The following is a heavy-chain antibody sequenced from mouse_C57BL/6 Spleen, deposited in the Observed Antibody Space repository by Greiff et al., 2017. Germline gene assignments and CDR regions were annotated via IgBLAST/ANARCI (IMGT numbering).Heavy chain of an antibody. Sequence: QVQLQQSGAELVRPGTSVKLSCKASGYTFTSYWMHWVKQRPGQGLEWIGVIDPSDSYTNYNQKFKGKATLTVDTSSSTAYMQLSSLTSEDSAVYYCAGHYYGSSYRYFDVWGTGTTVTVSS. J-gene: IGHJ1*03. CDR1: GYTFTSYW. CDR2: IDPSDSYT. D-gene: IGHD1-1*01. V-gene: IGHV1-59*01. CDR3: AGHYYGSSYRYFDV.